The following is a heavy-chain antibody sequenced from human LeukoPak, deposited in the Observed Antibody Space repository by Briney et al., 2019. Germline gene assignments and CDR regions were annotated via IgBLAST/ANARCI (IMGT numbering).Heavy chain of an antibody. D-gene: IGHD3-22*01. CDR3: ARAKPASSGYYPAQRYYLDY. V-gene: IGHV4-59*01. Sequence: NPSETLSLTCTVPGGSISNYYWSWIRQPPGKGLDWIGYIYNSGSTNYNPSLKSRVTISLDTSKNQFSLKLSSVTAADTAVYYCARAKPASSGYYPAQRYYLDYWGQGTLVTVSS. J-gene: IGHJ4*02. CDR2: IYNSGST. CDR1: GGSISNYY.